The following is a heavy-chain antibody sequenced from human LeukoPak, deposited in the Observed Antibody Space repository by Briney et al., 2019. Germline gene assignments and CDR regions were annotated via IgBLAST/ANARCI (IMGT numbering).Heavy chain of an antibody. V-gene: IGHV4-59*01. J-gene: IGHJ5*02. CDR1: GGSISSYY. CDR2: IYYSGST. Sequence: SETLSLTCTVSGGSISSYYWSWIRQPPGKGLECIGDIYYSGSTNHNPSLKSRVTISVDTSKNQFSLKLSSVTAANTAVYYCARGYSYGYGWFDPWGQGTLVTVSS. CDR3: ARGYSYGYGWFDP. D-gene: IGHD5-18*01.